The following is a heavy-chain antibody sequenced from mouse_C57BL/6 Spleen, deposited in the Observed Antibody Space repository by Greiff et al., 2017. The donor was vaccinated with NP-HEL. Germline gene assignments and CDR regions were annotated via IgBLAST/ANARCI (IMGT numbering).Heavy chain of an antibody. CDR3: AKTAQASAWFAY. V-gene: IGHV1-82*01. J-gene: IGHJ3*01. CDR1: GYAFSSSW. Sequence: QVQLQQSGPELVKPGASVKISCKASGYAFSSSWMNWVKQRPGKGLEWIGRIYPGDGDTNYNGKFKGKATLTADKSSSTAYMQLSSLTSEDSAVYFWAKTAQASAWFAYWGQGTLVTVSA. D-gene: IGHD3-2*02. CDR2: IYPGDGDT.